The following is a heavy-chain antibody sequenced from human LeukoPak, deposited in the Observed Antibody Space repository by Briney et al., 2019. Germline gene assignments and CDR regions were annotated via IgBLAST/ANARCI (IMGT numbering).Heavy chain of an antibody. CDR1: GGSISSSSYY. D-gene: IGHD3-10*01. V-gene: IGHV4-39*07. CDR2: INHSGST. Sequence: PSETLSLTCTVSGGSISSSSYYWGWIRQPPGKGLEWIGEINHSGSTNYNPSLKSRVTISVDTSKNQFSLKLSSVTAADTAVYYCARGRYITMVRGVRRQNWFDPWGQGTLVTVSS. CDR3: ARGRYITMVRGVRRQNWFDP. J-gene: IGHJ5*02.